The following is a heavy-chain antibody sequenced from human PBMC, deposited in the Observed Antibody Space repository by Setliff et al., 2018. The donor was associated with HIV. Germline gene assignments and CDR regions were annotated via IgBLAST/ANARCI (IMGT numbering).Heavy chain of an antibody. D-gene: IGHD3-3*01. V-gene: IGHV5-51*01. CDR2: IYPGDSDT. CDR3: ARLYDFWTGNSRNYDMDV. CDR1: GYSFTSYW. J-gene: IGHJ6*03. Sequence: PVGSLKPSRQGSGYSFTSYWIGWVRQMPGKGLEFMGIIYPGDSDTRYSPSFQGQVTIPADMSISTAYLQWSSRKASDTAMYYCARLYDFWTGNSRNYDMDVWGKGTKVTVSS.